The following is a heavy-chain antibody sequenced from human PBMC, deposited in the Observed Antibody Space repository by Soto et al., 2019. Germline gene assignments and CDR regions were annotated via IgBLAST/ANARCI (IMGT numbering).Heavy chain of an antibody. CDR1: GFTFSDYY. V-gene: IGHV3-11*01. J-gene: IGHJ3*02. Sequence: QVQLVESGGGLVKPGGSLRLSCAASGFTFSDYYMSWIRQAPGKGLEWVSYISSSGSTIYYADSVKGRVTISRDNDKNCLYLQINSLRAEDTAVYYCARVEDIVVVPAAKPNAFDILGQGTMVTVS. CDR2: ISSSGSTI. CDR3: ARVEDIVVVPAAKPNAFDI. D-gene: IGHD2-2*01.